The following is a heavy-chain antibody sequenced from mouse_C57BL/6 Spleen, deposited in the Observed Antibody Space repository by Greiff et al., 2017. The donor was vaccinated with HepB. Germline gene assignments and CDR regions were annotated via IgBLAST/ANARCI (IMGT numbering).Heavy chain of an antibody. CDR1: GYTFTSYW. CDR3: ARSDYYGSVYAMDY. D-gene: IGHD1-1*01. Sequence: VQLQQSGAELVKPGASVKLSCKASGYTFTSYWMQWVKQRPGQGLEWIGEIDPSDSYTNYNQKFKGKATLTVDTSSSTAYMQLSSLTSEDSAVYYCARSDYYGSVYAMDYWGQGTSVTVSS. CDR2: IDPSDSYT. V-gene: IGHV1-50*01. J-gene: IGHJ4*01.